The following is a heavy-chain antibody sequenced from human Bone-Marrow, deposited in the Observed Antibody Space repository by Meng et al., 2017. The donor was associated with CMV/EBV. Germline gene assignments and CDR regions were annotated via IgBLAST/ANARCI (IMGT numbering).Heavy chain of an antibody. D-gene: IGHD3-10*01. V-gene: IGHV3-23*01. Sequence: GGSLRLSCAASGFTFSSYAMSWVRQAPGKGLEWVSAISGSGGSTYYADSVQGRFTISRDNAKNSLYLRMNSLRAEDTALYHCARADGSGSYAPIDYWGQGILVTVSS. CDR3: ARADGSGSYAPIDY. CDR2: ISGSGGST. J-gene: IGHJ4*02. CDR1: GFTFSSYA.